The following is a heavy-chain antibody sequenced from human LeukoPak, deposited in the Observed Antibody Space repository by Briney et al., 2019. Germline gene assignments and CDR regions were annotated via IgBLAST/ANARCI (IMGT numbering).Heavy chain of an antibody. CDR2: IIPIFGTA. CDR1: VYTFTSYG. V-gene: IGHV1-69*05. Sequence: SVKVSRKASVYTFTSYGISWVRQAPGQGLEWMGGIIPIFGTANYAQKFQGRVTITTDESTSTAYMELSSLRSEDTAVYYCARAPAPYCSSTSCLLYYYYYYYMDVWGKGTTVTVSS. D-gene: IGHD2-2*01. CDR3: ARAPAPYCSSTSCLLYYYYYYYMDV. J-gene: IGHJ6*03.